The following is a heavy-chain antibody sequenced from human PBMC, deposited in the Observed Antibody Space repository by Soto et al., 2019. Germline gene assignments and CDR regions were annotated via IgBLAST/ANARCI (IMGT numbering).Heavy chain of an antibody. CDR3: ARDGYSSGWILDYFDY. J-gene: IGHJ4*02. Sequence: DSVKVSCKASGYTFTSYAMHWVRQAPGQRLEWMGWINAGNGNTKYSQKFQGRVTITRDTSASTAYMELSSLRSEDTAVYYCARDGYSSGWILDYFDYWGQGTLVTVSS. CDR1: GYTFTSYA. V-gene: IGHV1-3*01. CDR2: INAGNGNT. D-gene: IGHD6-19*01.